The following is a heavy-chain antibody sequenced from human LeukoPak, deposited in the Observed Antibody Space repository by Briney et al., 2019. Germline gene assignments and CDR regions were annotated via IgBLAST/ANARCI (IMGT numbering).Heavy chain of an antibody. Sequence: SETLSLTCTVSGGSISSYYWSWIRQPPGKGLEWIGYIYYSGSTNCNPSVKSRVAISVDTSEKQFSLKLSSLTAADTAVYYCARGGTAVIAPYAFDIWGQGTMVTVSS. CDR2: IYYSGST. J-gene: IGHJ3*02. D-gene: IGHD4-23*01. CDR3: ARGGTAVIAPYAFDI. CDR1: GGSISSYY. V-gene: IGHV4-59*13.